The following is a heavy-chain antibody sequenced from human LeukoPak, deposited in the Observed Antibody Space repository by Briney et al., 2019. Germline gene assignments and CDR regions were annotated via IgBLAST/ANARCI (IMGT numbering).Heavy chain of an antibody. J-gene: IGHJ4*02. CDR2: ISTSGRYT. Sequence: GGSLRLSCAASGFTFSDYYMSWIRQAPGKGLEWVSYISTSGRYTNYTDSVKGRFTISRDNAMNSLFLQMNSLRAEDTAVYYCARVASITMICDFWGQGTLVTVSS. D-gene: IGHD3-22*01. CDR3: ARVASITMICDF. CDR1: GFTFSDYY. V-gene: IGHV3-11*06.